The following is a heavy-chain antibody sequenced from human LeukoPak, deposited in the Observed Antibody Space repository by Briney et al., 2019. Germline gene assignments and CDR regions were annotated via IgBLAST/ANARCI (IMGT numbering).Heavy chain of an antibody. D-gene: IGHD3-9*01. J-gene: IGHJ6*03. V-gene: IGHV3-11*04. CDR2: ISSSGSTI. CDR3: ARVKITISLHMDV. CDR1: GFTFSDYY. Sequence: PGGSLRLSCAASGFTFSDYYMSWIRQAPGKGLEWVSYISSSGSTIYYADSVKGRFTISRDNAKNSLYLQMNSLRAEDTAVYYCARVKITISLHMDVWGKGTTVTVSS.